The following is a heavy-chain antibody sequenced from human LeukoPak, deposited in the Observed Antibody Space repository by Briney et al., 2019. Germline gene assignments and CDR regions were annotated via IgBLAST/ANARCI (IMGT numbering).Heavy chain of an antibody. CDR1: EFSTSSYA. V-gene: IGHV3-33*01. Sequence: GSSLRPSYTASEFSTSSYAIHWVRPAPDKGLEWVTLIYIEGSKIYYADSVKGRLALSRDKSTNSLYLQRNSMTAEDTAVCYSARGVGPTHFAYSGEGTLVTASS. J-gene: IGHJ4*02. CDR2: IYIEGSKI. D-gene: IGHD1-26*01. CDR3: ARGVGPTHFAY.